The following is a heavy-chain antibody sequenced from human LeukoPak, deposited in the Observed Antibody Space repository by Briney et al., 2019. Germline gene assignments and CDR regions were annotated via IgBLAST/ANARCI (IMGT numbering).Heavy chain of an antibody. Sequence: PSETLSLTCTVSGXSISSYYWSWIRQPPGKGLEWIGYIYYSGSTNYNPFLKSRVTISVDTSKNQFSLKLSSVTAADTAVYYCAREFNGSGNFDYWGQGTLVTVSS. CDR2: IYYSGST. J-gene: IGHJ4*02. CDR3: AREFNGSGNFDY. V-gene: IGHV4-59*01. D-gene: IGHD3-10*01. CDR1: GXSISSYY.